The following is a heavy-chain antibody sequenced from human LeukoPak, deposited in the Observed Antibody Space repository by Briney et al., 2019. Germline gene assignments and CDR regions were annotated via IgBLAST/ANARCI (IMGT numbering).Heavy chain of an antibody. CDR3: ARGPDGYKFFDY. Sequence: SETLSLTCTVSSDSIGTYFWHWIRQSPGKGLEWMGYIYDSGTTAYNPSLKRRVTMSVDRSTNQFSLKLTSVTAADTAVYYCARGPDGYKFFDYWGRGTLVTVSS. D-gene: IGHD5-24*01. V-gene: IGHV4-59*01. CDR1: SDSIGTYF. CDR2: IYDSGTT. J-gene: IGHJ4*02.